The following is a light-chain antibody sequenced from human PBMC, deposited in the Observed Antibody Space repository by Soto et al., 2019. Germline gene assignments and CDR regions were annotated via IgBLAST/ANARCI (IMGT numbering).Light chain of an antibody. V-gene: IGLV1-44*01. J-gene: IGLJ3*02. CDR2: SNN. CDR1: SSNIGSNT. Sequence: QAVVTQPPSASGTPGQRVTISCSGSSSNIGSNTVNWYQQLPGTAPKLLIYSNNQRPSGVPARFSGSKSGTSASLAISGLQSEDEADYYCTTWDDSLTGRVFGGGTKLTVL. CDR3: TTWDDSLTGRV.